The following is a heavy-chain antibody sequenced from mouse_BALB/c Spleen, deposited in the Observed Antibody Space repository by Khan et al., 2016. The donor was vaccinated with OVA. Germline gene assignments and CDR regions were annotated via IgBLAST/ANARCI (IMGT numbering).Heavy chain of an antibody. J-gene: IGHJ4*01. CDR1: GYTFTSRT. V-gene: IGHV1-4*01. CDR2: INPRSGYT. D-gene: IGHD2-14*01. Sequence: QVQLKESGAELARPGASVKMSCKASGYTFTSRTMHWVKQRPGQGLEWIGYINPRSGYTQYNQKFNDKATLNADISSSTAYMQLGSLTSEDSAVYYCSRRTTEYALDYWCQGTSVTVSS. CDR3: SRRTTEYALDY.